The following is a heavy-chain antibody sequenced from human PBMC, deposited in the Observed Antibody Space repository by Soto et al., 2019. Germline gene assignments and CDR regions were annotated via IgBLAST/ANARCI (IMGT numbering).Heavy chain of an antibody. CDR2: MWYDGTNK. CDR1: EFTFRIYS. J-gene: IGHJ3*02. V-gene: IGHV3-33*01. CDR3: ARDATFGTKGGSFDI. D-gene: IGHD3-16*01. Sequence: GGSLRLSCAASEFTFRIYSMHGVGQSPGKGLEWVAVMWYDGTNKYYGESVKGQFTISRDNSENTLYLQMNSLRVEDTAVYYCARDATFGTKGGSFDIWGHGTLVTVSS.